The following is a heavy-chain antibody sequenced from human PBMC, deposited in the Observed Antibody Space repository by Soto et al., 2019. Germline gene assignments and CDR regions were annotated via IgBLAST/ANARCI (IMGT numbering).Heavy chain of an antibody. CDR3: ARNRRGYCSGGSCYSSILY. V-gene: IGHV1-69*13. D-gene: IGHD2-15*01. CDR1: GGTFSSYA. Sequence: GASVKVSCKASGGTFSSYAISWVRQAPGQGLEWMGGIIPIFGTANYAQKFQGRVTITADESTSTAYMELSSLRSEDTAVYYCARNRRGYCSGGSCYSSILYWGQGTLVTVSS. CDR2: IIPIFGTA. J-gene: IGHJ4*02.